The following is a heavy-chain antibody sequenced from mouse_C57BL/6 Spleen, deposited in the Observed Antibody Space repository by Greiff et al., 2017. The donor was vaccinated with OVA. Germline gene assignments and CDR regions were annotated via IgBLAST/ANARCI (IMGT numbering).Heavy chain of an antibody. J-gene: IGHJ2*01. V-gene: IGHV1-54*01. CDR3: ARGYYSNFFDY. Sequence: VQLQQSGAELVRPGTSVKVSCKASGYAFTNYLIEWVKQRPGQGLEWIGVIIPGSGGTNYNEKFKGKATLTADKSSSTAYMQLSSLTSEDSAVYFCARGYYSNFFDYWGQGTTLTVSS. CDR1: GYAFTNYL. D-gene: IGHD2-5*01. CDR2: IIPGSGGT.